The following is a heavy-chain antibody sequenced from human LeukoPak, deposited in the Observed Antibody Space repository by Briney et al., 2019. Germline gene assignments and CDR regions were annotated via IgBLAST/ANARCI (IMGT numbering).Heavy chain of an antibody. CDR1: GGAFSGYY. Sequence: PSETLSLTCAVYGGAFSGYYWSWIRHPPGKGLEWIGEINHSGDTKYNPSLKSRVSMSVDVSKDQFSLKLTSLTAADTAVYYCARGSRNYNNYEGADYWGQGTLVTVSS. CDR2: INHSGDT. D-gene: IGHD4-11*01. V-gene: IGHV4-34*01. CDR3: ARGSRNYNNYEGADY. J-gene: IGHJ4*02.